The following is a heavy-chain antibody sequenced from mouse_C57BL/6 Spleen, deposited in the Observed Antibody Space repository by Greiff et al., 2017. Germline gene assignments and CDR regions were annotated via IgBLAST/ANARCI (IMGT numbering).Heavy chain of an antibody. CDR2: IDPENGDT. CDR3: TRYRGGYYFDY. CDR1: GFNIKDDY. V-gene: IGHV14-4*01. D-gene: IGHD1-3*01. Sequence: VQLQQSGAELVRPGASVKLSCTASGFNIKDDYMHWVKQRPEQGLEWIGWIDPENGDTEYASKFQGKATITADTSSNTAYLQLSSLTSEDTAVYYCTRYRGGYYFDYWGQGTTLTVAS. J-gene: IGHJ2*01.